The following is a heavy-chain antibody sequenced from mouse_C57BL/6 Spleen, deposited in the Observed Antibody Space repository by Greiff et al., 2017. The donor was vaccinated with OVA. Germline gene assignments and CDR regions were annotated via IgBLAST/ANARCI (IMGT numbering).Heavy chain of an antibody. CDR2: IYPGSGNT. J-gene: IGHJ2*01. Sequence: QVQLQQSGPELVKPGASVKISCKASGYSFTSYYIHWVKQRPGQGLEWIGWIYPGSGNTKYNEKFKGKATLTADTSSSTAYMQLSSLTSEDSAVYYCARREYYSNYDYFDYWGQGTTLTVSS. CDR1: GYSFTSYY. CDR3: ARREYYSNYDYFDY. D-gene: IGHD2-5*01. V-gene: IGHV1-66*01.